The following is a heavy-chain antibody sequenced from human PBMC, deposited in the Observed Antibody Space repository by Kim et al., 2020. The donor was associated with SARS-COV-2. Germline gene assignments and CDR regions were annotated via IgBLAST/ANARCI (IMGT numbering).Heavy chain of an antibody. D-gene: IGHD3-22*01. CDR1: SYTFPNYG. CDR2: ISTYNGQT. V-gene: IGHV1-18*01. Sequence: ASVKVSCEASSYTFPNYGVSWVRQAPGQGLEWLGWISTYNGQTNLAQKFQDRATMTTDTSTNTVYMELRSLRSDDTAVYYCARFNYYDSTGLDLWGKGTLVTVSA. J-gene: IGHJ5*02. CDR3: ARFNYYDSTGLDL.